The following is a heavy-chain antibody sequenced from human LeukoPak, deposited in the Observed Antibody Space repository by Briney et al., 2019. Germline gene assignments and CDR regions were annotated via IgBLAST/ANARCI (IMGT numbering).Heavy chain of an antibody. CDR1: GGTFSRYA. CDR2: FDPEDGET. J-gene: IGHJ4*02. V-gene: IGHV1-24*01. Sequence: ASVKVSCKASGGTFSRYAISWVRQAPGKGLEWMGGFDPEDGETIYAQKFQGRVTMTEDTSTDTAYMELSSLRSEDTAVYYCATVPRVVPAAIQLDYWGQGTLVTVSS. CDR3: ATVPRVVPAAIQLDY. D-gene: IGHD2-2*01.